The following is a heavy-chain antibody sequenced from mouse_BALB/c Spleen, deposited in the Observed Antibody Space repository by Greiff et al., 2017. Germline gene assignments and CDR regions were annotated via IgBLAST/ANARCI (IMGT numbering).Heavy chain of an antibody. J-gene: IGHJ2*01. V-gene: IGHV1-69*02. Sequence: QVQLQQPGAVLVRPGASVKLSCKASGYTFTSYWMNWVKQRPGQGLEWIGKIYPSDSYTNYNQKFKDKATLTVDKSSSTAYMQLSSPTSEDSAVYYCTRGRAAYFDYWGQGTTVTVSS. D-gene: IGHD3-3*01. CDR1: GYTFTSYW. CDR3: TRGRAAYFDY. CDR2: IYPSDSYT.